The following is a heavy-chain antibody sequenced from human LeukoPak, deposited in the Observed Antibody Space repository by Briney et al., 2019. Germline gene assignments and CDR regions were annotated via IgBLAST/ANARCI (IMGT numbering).Heavy chain of an antibody. V-gene: IGHV4-39*01. CDR3: ARQLRGGGSYKVRYYGMDV. Sequence: SSETLSLTCTVSGGSISSSSYYWGWIRQPPGKGLEWIGSIYYSGSTYYNPSLKSRATISVDTSKNQFSLKLSSVTAADTAVYYCARQLRGGGSYKVRYYGMDVWGQGTTVTVSS. CDR1: GGSISSSSYY. CDR2: IYYSGST. D-gene: IGHD1-26*01. J-gene: IGHJ6*02.